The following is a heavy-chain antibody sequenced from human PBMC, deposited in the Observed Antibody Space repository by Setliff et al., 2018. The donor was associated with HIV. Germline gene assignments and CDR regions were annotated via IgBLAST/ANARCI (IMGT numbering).Heavy chain of an antibody. Sequence: PEETLSLTCTVSGDSIGYYYWSWIRQPAGRGLEWMGRIHTSGSTNYNPSLTSRVTLSVDTSKNQFFLKLTSLSAADTAVYYCARDRIEVVVDGPHDVFDVWGRGTTVTVSS. V-gene: IGHV4-4*07. CDR2: IHTSGST. J-gene: IGHJ3*01. CDR1: GDSIGYYY. CDR3: ARDRIEVVVDGPHDVFDV. D-gene: IGHD2-15*01.